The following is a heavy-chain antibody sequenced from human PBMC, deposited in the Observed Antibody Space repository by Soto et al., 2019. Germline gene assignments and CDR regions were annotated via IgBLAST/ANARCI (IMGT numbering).Heavy chain of an antibody. CDR3: AREGLHVLQDAFDI. Sequence: GESLKISCAASGFTFSSYSMNWVRQAPGKGLEWVSSISSSSSYIYYADSVKGRFTISRDNAKNSLYLQMNSLRAEDTAVYYCAREGLHVLQDAFDIWGQGTMVTVSS. CDR2: ISSSSSYI. V-gene: IGHV3-21*01. D-gene: IGHD3-10*01. J-gene: IGHJ3*02. CDR1: GFTFSSYS.